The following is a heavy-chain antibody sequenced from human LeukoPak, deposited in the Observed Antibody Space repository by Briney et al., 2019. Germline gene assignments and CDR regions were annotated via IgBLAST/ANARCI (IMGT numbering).Heavy chain of an antibody. J-gene: IGHJ5*02. V-gene: IGHV4-61*02. CDR2: IYTSGST. Sequence: SETLSLTCTVSGGSISSGSYYWSWIRQPAGKGLEWIGRIYTSGSTNYNPSLKSRVTISVDTSKNQFSLKLSSVTAADTAVYYCARDNGLGWFDPWGQGTLVTVSS. CDR3: ARDNGLGWFDP. CDR1: GGSISSGSYY. D-gene: IGHD2-8*01.